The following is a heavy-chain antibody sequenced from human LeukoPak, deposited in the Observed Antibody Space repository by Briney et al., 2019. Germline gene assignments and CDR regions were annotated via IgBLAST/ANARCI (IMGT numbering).Heavy chain of an antibody. CDR1: LYTFTSYY. V-gene: IGHV1-46*01. J-gene: IGHJ4*02. Sequence: ASVKVSCKPSLYTFTSYYMHWVRQAPGQGLEWMVRINPSGGSTSYAQKFQGRVTMTRDMSTSTVYMELSSLRSEDTAVYYCARGRATTPYYFDYWGQGTLVTVSS. D-gene: IGHD1-14*01. CDR3: ARGRATTPYYFDY. CDR2: INPSGGST.